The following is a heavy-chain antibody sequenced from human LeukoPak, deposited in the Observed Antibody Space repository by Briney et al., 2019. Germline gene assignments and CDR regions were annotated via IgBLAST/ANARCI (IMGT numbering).Heavy chain of an antibody. J-gene: IGHJ6*02. V-gene: IGHV4-4*07. CDR1: GGSISSYY. CDR3: AREGIAAAGRFYV. D-gene: IGHD6-13*01. CDR2: IYTSGST. Sequence: SETLSLTCTGSGGSISSYYWSWIRQAAGKGLEWIGRIYTSGSTNYNPSLKSRVTMSVDTSKNQFSLKLSSVSAADTGVYSCAREGIAAAGRFYVWGQGTTVTVSS.